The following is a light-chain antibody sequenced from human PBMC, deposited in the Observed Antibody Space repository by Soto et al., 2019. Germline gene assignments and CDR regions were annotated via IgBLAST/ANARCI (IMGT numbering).Light chain of an antibody. CDR1: QNILYSSNNKNY. J-gene: IGKJ1*01. Sequence: DIVMTQSPDSLAVSLGERATIDCKSSQNILYSSNNKNYLAWYQQKPGQPPRLLFYWASTRESGVPDRFSGSGSGAHFTLANIGLQPEDVPVYYCQQYYGSPWTFGQGTKVEVK. CDR3: QQYYGSPWT. V-gene: IGKV4-1*01. CDR2: WAS.